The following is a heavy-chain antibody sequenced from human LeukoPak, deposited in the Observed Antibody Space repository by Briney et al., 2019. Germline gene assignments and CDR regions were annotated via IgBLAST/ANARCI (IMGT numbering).Heavy chain of an antibody. CDR2: ISGSSSTT. J-gene: IGHJ4*02. D-gene: IGHD1-14*01. V-gene: IGHV3-48*01. CDR1: GFSFSSYS. Sequence: GGSLRLSCAASGFSFSSYSMNWVRQAPGKGLEWVSYISGSSSTTYYADSVKGRFTISRDNAKSSLYLQMNSLRAEDTAVYYCARTGTEDYWGQGTLVTVSS. CDR3: ARTGTEDY.